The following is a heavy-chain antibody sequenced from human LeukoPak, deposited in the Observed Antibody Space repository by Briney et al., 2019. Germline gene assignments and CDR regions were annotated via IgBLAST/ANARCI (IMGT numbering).Heavy chain of an antibody. J-gene: IGHJ3*02. CDR1: GCTFSSYT. D-gene: IGHD1-26*01. V-gene: IGHV3-33*06. Sequence: GSSVKLSCKASGCTFSSYTMHWVRQAPGKGLEWVGGICSDRSKKYYAHNVKGRFTITRDNSKNTPYLQMNSLRAEDTAVYYCAKDQRYSGSPLRIWGQGTMVTVSS. CDR3: AKDQRYSGSPLRI. CDR2: ICSDRSKK.